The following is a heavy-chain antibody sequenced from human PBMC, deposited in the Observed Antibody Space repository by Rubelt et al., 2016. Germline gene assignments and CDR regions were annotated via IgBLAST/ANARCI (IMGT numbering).Heavy chain of an antibody. Sequence: QVQLVQSGAEVKKPGSSVKVSCKASGGTFSSYAISWVRQAPGQGLEWMGGIIPIFGTANYAQKFQGRVTITADESTSTAYMELSSLGSEETAVYYCARDLRGGGEQWLAYYFDYWGQGTLVTVSS. J-gene: IGHJ4*02. CDR3: ARDLRGGGEQWLAYYFDY. D-gene: IGHD6-19*01. V-gene: IGHV1-69*01. CDR1: GGTFSSYA. CDR2: IIPIFGTA.